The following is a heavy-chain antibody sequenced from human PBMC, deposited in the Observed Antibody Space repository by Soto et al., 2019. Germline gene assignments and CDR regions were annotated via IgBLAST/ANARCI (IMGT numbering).Heavy chain of an antibody. CDR2: INPNSGGT. D-gene: IGHD1-1*01. J-gene: IGHJ4*02. CDR3: ATEPATAKPQGVDF. Sequence: QVQLVQSGAEVRKPGASVKVSCKASGYTFSDYYIHWVQQAPGQGLEWMGWINPNSGGTKYAPKFQGGVTMARDTAITTASMELSRLRAGDTAVYNCATEPATAKPQGVDFWGQGTLFTVSA. V-gene: IGHV1-2*02. CDR1: GYTFSDYY.